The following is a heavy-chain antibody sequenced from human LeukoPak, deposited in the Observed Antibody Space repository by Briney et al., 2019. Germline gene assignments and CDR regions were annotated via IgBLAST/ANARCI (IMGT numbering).Heavy chain of an antibody. CDR3: ASFDVLYCSSTSCSRGYVFDY. D-gene: IGHD2-2*01. CDR1: GYTFTSYA. Sequence: SVTVSCKASGYTFTSYAISWVRQAPGQGLEWMGGIIPIFGTANYAQKFQGRVTITTDESTSTAYMELSSLRSEDTAVYYCASFDVLYCSSTSCSRGYVFDYWGQGTLVTVSS. CDR2: IIPIFGTA. J-gene: IGHJ4*02. V-gene: IGHV1-69*05.